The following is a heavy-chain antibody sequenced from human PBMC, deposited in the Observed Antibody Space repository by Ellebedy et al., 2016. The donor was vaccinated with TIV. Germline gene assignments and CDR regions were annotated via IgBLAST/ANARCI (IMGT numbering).Heavy chain of an antibody. J-gene: IGHJ3*02. CDR2: INQVGSEK. V-gene: IGHV3-7*03. Sequence: GESLKISCAASGFTFSTYWMSWVRQVPGKGLEWVANINQVGSEKYYVESVKGRFTISRDNSKNTLYLRMDSLRVEDTAIYYCADDPWGVGPAFDIWGQGTMVTVSS. CDR1: GFTFSTYW. D-gene: IGHD1-1*01. CDR3: ADDPWGVGPAFDI.